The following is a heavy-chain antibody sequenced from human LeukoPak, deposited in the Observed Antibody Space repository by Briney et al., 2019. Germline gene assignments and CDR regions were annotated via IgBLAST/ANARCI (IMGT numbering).Heavy chain of an antibody. V-gene: IGHV1-2*06. D-gene: IGHD1-20*01. CDR2: INPNSGGT. CDR3: ARAGNWSDGPMDV. Sequence: ASVKVSCKASGYTFTGYYMHWVRQAPGQGLEWMGRINPNSGGTNYAQKFQGRVTMTRDTSISTAHMELSRLRSDDTAVYYCARAGNWSDGPMDVWGKGSTVTVSS. CDR1: GYTFTGYY. J-gene: IGHJ6*04.